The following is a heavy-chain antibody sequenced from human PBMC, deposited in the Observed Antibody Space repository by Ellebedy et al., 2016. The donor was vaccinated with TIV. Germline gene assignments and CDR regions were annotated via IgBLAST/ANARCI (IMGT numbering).Heavy chain of an antibody. Sequence: GGSLRLXXAASGFSLSNSFMSWIRQAPGKGLEWVSTLTADGRSIYFADSMKGRFTISRDNSKNTVYLQMNSLRSEDTAVYYCRPGHYSDAWGQGTLVTVSS. V-gene: IGHV3-23*01. CDR3: RPGHYSDA. J-gene: IGHJ4*02. CDR2: LTADGRSI. CDR1: GFSLSNSF.